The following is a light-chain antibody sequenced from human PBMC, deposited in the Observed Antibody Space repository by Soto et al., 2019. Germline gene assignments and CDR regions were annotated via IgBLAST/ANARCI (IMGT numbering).Light chain of an antibody. CDR1: SGYSNYK. CDR3: GADHSSGSHFAFPYV. CDR2: VGTGGIVG. V-gene: IGLV9-49*01. J-gene: IGLJ1*01. Sequence: QPVLTQPPSASASLGGSGTLTCTLSSGYSNYKVDWYQQRPGKGPRFVMRVGTGGIVGSKGDGIPDRFSVLGSGLNRYLTIKNIQEEDESDYHCGADHSSGSHFAFPYVLGTGTKDTVL.